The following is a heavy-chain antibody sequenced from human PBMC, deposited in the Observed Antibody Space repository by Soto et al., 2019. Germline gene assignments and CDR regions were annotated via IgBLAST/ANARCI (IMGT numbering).Heavy chain of an antibody. J-gene: IGHJ6*03. V-gene: IGHV5-51*01. D-gene: IGHD6-19*01. CDR2: IFPGDSDT. CDR3: ARRKYSSNYYMDV. Sequence: PGESLKISCKGSGYTFTTYWIGWVRQMPGKGLEWMGIIFPGDSDTRYIPSFQGQVTISVDKSISTAYLQWSSLKASDTAIYYCARRKYSSNYYMDVWGKGTKVTVSS. CDR1: GYTFTTYW.